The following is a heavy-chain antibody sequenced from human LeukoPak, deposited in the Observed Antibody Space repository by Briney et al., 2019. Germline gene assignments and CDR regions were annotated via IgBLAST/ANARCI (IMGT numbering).Heavy chain of an antibody. Sequence: SETLSLTCTVSGVSIRSYYWSWIRQPAGKGLEWIGRFHTSGSTNYNPSLKSRVTMSVDTSKNQFSLKLSSVTAADTAVYYCARSYDILTGYYHNWFDPWGQGTLVTVSS. V-gene: IGHV4-4*07. D-gene: IGHD3-9*01. CDR1: GVSIRSYY. CDR2: FHTSGST. CDR3: ARSYDILTGYYHNWFDP. J-gene: IGHJ5*02.